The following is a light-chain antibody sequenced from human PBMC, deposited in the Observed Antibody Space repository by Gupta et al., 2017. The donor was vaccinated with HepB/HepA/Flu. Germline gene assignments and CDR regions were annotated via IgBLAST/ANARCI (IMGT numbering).Light chain of an antibody. Sequence: QSALPQPASVSGSPGQSITISCTGTSSDIGGSDFVSWYQQHPGKAPKVIIYDVFYRSAGVSNRFSGSKSGNTASLTISGRQAEDEADYYCTSYTSGNTFFVFGTGTKVSVL. J-gene: IGLJ1*01. CDR3: TSYTSGNTFFV. CDR1: SSDIGGSDF. V-gene: IGLV2-14*03. CDR2: DVF.